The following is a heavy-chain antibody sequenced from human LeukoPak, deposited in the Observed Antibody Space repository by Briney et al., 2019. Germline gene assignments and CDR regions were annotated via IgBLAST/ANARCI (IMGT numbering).Heavy chain of an antibody. V-gene: IGHV3-74*01. CDR1: GFTFSGYW. J-gene: IGHJ4*02. Sequence: GGSLRLSCAAPGFTFSGYWMHWVRQAPGKGLVWVSRINSDGSSTSYADSVKGRFTISRDNAKNTLYLQMNSLRAEDTAVYYCARDLEAAGIFDYWGQGTLVTVSS. CDR2: INSDGSST. CDR3: ARDLEAAGIFDY. D-gene: IGHD6-13*01.